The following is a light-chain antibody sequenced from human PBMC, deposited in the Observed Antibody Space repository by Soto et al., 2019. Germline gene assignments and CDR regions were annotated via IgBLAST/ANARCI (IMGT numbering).Light chain of an antibody. CDR2: GAS. J-gene: IGKJ1*01. CDR1: QSVSSN. Sequence: EIVMTQSPATLSVSPGERATLSCRASQSVSSNLAWYQQESGQAPRLLIYGASTRATGIPARFSGSGSGTEFTLTISSLQSEDFAVYYCQQYVHWPPGTFGQGTKVDIK. V-gene: IGKV3-15*01. CDR3: QQYVHWPPGT.